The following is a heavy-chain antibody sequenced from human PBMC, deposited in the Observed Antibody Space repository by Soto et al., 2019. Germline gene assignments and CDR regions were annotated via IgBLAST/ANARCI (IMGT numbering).Heavy chain of an antibody. CDR1: GGSISSYY. J-gene: IGHJ4*02. D-gene: IGHD6-13*01. V-gene: IGHV4-59*08. CDR3: ATLYSSRWYSDY. CDR2: IYYSGST. Sequence: PSGTLSLTCTVSGGSISSYYWSWIRQPPGKGLERIGYIYYSGSTNYNPSLKSRVTISVDTSKNQFSLKLSSVTAADTAVYYCATLYSSRWYSDYWGQGTLVIVSS.